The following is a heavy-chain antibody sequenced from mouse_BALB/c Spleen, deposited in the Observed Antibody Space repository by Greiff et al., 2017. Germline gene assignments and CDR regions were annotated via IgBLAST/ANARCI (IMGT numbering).Heavy chain of an antibody. CDR1: GYSITSGYY. Sequence: ESGPGLVKPSQSLSLTCSVTGYSITSGYYWNWLRQFPGNKLEWMGYISYDGSNNYNPSLKNRISITRDTSKNQFFLKLNSVTTEDTATYYCARDGYDYDDAYWGQGTLVTVSA. J-gene: IGHJ3*01. CDR3: ARDGYDYDDAY. CDR2: ISYDGSN. V-gene: IGHV3-6*02. D-gene: IGHD2-4*01.